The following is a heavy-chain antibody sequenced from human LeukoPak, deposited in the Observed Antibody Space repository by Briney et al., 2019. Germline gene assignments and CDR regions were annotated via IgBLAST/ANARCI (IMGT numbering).Heavy chain of an antibody. J-gene: IGHJ6*03. V-gene: IGHV3-66*01. Sequence: PGGSLRLSCAASGFTVSSNYMSWVRQAPGKGLEWVSVIYSGGSTYYADSVKGRFTISRDNSKDTLYLQMNSLRAEDTAVYYCARVGQQWLVRGRYYYMDVWGKGTTVTISS. CDR1: GFTVSSNY. D-gene: IGHD6-19*01. CDR3: ARVGQQWLVRGRYYYMDV. CDR2: IYSGGST.